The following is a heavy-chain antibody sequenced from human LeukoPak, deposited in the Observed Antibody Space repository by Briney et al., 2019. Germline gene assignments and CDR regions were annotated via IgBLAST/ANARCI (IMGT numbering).Heavy chain of an antibody. V-gene: IGHV3-33*01. J-gene: IGHJ4*02. D-gene: IGHD3-16*02. CDR3: ARGAYRISWPGIDY. CDR2: IWYDGSNK. Sequence: PGGSLRLSCAASGFTFSSYGMHWVRQAPGKGLEWVAVIWYDGSNKYYADSVKGRFTISRDNSKNTLYLQMSSLRAEDTAVYYCARGAYRISWPGIDYWGQGTLVTVSS. CDR1: GFTFSSYG.